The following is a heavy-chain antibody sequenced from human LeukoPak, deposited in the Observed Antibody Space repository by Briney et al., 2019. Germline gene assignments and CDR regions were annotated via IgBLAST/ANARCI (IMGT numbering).Heavy chain of an antibody. Sequence: GGSLRLSSAASSFTFSKYWFHWVRQAPGKGLDWVSRIDTNGRTTDYADSVKGRFTISRDNAKNTLFLEMNSLRAEDTAVYYCARDLAGADDYWGQGTLVTVSS. CDR3: ARDLAGADDY. CDR2: IDTNGRTT. D-gene: IGHD6-13*01. J-gene: IGHJ4*02. V-gene: IGHV3-74*01. CDR1: SFTFSKYW.